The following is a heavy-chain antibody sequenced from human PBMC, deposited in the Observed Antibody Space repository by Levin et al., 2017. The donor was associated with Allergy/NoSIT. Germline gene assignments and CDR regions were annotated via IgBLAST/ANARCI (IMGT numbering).Heavy chain of an antibody. J-gene: IGHJ3*02. Sequence: SVKVSCKASGGTFSSYAISWVRQAPGQGLEWMGRIIPILGIANYAQKFQGRVTITADKSTSTAYMELSSLRSEDTAVYYCASAYYYDSSGYWDDAFDIWGQGTMVTVSS. CDR1: GGTFSSYA. D-gene: IGHD3-22*01. V-gene: IGHV1-69*04. CDR3: ASAYYYDSSGYWDDAFDI. CDR2: IIPILGIA.